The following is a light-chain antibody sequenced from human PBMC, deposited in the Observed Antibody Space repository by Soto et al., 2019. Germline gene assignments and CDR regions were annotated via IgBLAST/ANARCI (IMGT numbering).Light chain of an antibody. CDR2: EVT. J-gene: IGLJ1*01. CDR1: SSDVGGYNY. V-gene: IGLV2-14*01. Sequence: QSVLTQPASESGSPGQLIAISCTGSSSDVGGYNYVSWYQQHPGKAPQLIIYEVTNRPSGVSNRFSGSKSGNTASLTISGLQAEDEADYYCSSYTSSSTRVFGTGTKVTVL. CDR3: SSYTSSSTRV.